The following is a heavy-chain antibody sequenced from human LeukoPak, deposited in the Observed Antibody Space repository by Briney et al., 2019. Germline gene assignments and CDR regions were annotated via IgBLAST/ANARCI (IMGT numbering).Heavy chain of an antibody. V-gene: IGHV3-48*03. J-gene: IGHJ4*02. D-gene: IGHD3-3*01. CDR3: ARTYPDYDFWSGYYRGAYYFDY. CDR2: ISNSGSTI. Sequence: GGSLRLTCAASGFTFSSYEMNWVRQAPGKGLEWVSYISNSGSTIYYADSVKGRFTISRDNAKNSLYLQMNSLRAEDTAVYYCARTYPDYDFWSGYYRGAYYFDYWGQGTLVTVSS. CDR1: GFTFSSYE.